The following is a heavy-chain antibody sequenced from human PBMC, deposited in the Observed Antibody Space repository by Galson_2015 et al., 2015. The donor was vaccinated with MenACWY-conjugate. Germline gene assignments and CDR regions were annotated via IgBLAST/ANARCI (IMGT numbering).Heavy chain of an antibody. Sequence: QSGAEVKKAGESLTISCQASGYNLVSYWIIWVRQLPGKGPERMGRIDPTDSYTKYSQSFQGHVTFSADRSINTVYLQWRSLRASDTAIYYCTRQMPFDWFDPWGQGTLVTVSS. CDR1: GYNLVSYW. CDR2: IDPTDSYT. D-gene: IGHD2-2*01. CDR3: TRQMPFDWFDP. J-gene: IGHJ5*02. V-gene: IGHV5-10-1*01.